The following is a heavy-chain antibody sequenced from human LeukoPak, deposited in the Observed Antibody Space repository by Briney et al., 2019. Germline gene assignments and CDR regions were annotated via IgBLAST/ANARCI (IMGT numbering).Heavy chain of an antibody. J-gene: IGHJ4*02. CDR2: IAPDGSTQ. Sequence: PGGSLRLACAASGFTFSLYSMTWVRQAPGKGLEWVANIAPDGSTQNYVGSLEGRLTISRDNPKNSLYLQMHSLRAEDAAVYYCARVIGGAIDHWGQGTLVTVSS. V-gene: IGHV3-7*01. CDR3: ARVIGGAIDH. CDR1: GFTFSLYS. D-gene: IGHD1-26*01.